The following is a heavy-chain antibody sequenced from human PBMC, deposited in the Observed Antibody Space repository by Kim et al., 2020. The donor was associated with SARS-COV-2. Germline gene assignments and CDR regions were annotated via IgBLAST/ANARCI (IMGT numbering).Heavy chain of an antibody. Sequence: SETLSLTCAVYTGSFSGYYWSWIRQPPGKGLEWIGEINHSGSTNYNPSLKSRVTISVDTSKNQFSLKLTSVTAADAAVYYCTRSLWNDDNYWGQGTLATV. J-gene: IGHJ4*02. CDR2: INHSGST. V-gene: IGHV4-34*01. D-gene: IGHD1-1*01. CDR1: TGSFSGYY. CDR3: TRSLWNDDNY.